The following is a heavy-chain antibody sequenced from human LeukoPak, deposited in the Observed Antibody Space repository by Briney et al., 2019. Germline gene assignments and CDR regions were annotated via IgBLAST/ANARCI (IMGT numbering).Heavy chain of an antibody. D-gene: IGHD3-16*01. CDR2: TYYRSRRYY. Sequence: RSQALSLTCGISGDSVSSNSATWNWIRQSPSRGLEWLGRTYYRSRRYYDYAVSVKSRITINPDTSKNQFSLQLNSVTPDDTAVYYCARDLFEGSGMGFDYWGQGTLVTVSS. CDR1: GDSVSSNSAT. CDR3: ARDLFEGSGMGFDY. V-gene: IGHV6-1*01. J-gene: IGHJ4*02.